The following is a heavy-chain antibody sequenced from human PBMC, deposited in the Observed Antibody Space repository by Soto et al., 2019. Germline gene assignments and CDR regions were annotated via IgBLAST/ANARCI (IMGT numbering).Heavy chain of an antibody. D-gene: IGHD6-19*01. V-gene: IGHV1-18*01. CDR3: AKGRSIAVPEGS. CDR1: GFIFTNYG. CDR2: VSAANGYT. Sequence: QVQLVQSGPEMKKPGASVKVSCKGSGFIFTNYGFNWVRQAPGQGLEWVGWVSAANGYTRSAQKFQDRLIMTTDSSTNTAYMELRGLGPDDTALYYFAKGRSIAVPEGSWGQGTLVTVSS. J-gene: IGHJ5*02.